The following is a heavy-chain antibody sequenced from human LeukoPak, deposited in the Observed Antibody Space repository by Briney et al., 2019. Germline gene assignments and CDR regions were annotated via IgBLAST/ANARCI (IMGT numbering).Heavy chain of an antibody. CDR3: ARGGFFDSSVDY. D-gene: IGHD6-25*01. CDR2: INHSGST. J-gene: IGHJ4*02. Sequence: PLETLFLTCAVYGGSFSGYYWSWIRQPPGKGLEWIGEINHSGSTNYNPSLKSRVTISVDTSKNQFSLKLSSVTAADTAVYYCARGGFFDSSVDYWGQGTLVTVSS. CDR1: GGSFSGYY. V-gene: IGHV4-34*01.